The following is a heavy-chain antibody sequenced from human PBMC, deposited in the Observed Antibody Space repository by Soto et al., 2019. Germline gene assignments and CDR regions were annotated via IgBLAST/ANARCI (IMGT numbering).Heavy chain of an antibody. CDR1: GFTFSSYG. CDR3: AKVRQLALLSY. J-gene: IGHJ4*02. Sequence: GGSLRLSCAASGFTFSSYGMHWVRQAPGKGLEWVSAISGSGGSTYYADSVKGRFTISRDNSKNTLYLQMNSLRAEDTAVYYCAKVRQLALLSYWGQGTLVTVSS. D-gene: IGHD6-13*01. V-gene: IGHV3-23*01. CDR2: ISGSGGST.